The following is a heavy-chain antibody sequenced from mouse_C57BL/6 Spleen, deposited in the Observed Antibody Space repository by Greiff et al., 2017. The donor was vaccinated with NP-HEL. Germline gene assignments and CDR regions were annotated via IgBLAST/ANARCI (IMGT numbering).Heavy chain of an antibody. CDR1: GYSFTSYY. CDR3: ARGGVYYGSSWFAY. Sequence: VQLQQSGPELVKPGASVKISCKASGYSFTSYYIHWVKQRPGQGLEWIGWIYPGSGNTKYNEKFKGKATLTADTSSSTAYMQLSSLTSEDSAVYYCARGGVYYGSSWFAYWGQGTLVTVSA. CDR2: IYPGSGNT. D-gene: IGHD1-1*01. J-gene: IGHJ3*01. V-gene: IGHV1-66*01.